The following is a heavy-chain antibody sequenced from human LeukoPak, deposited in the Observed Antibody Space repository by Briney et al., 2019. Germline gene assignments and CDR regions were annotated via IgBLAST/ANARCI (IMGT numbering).Heavy chain of an antibody. Sequence: GGSLRLSCAASGFTFDDYAMHWVRQAPGKGLEWVSLISWDGGSTYYADSVKGRFTISRDNSKNSLYLQMNSLRAEDTALYYCAKAAAAAPAYYYMDVWGKGTTVTVSS. J-gene: IGHJ6*03. V-gene: IGHV3-43D*03. D-gene: IGHD6-13*01. CDR3: AKAAAAAPAYYYMDV. CDR2: ISWDGGST. CDR1: GFTFDDYA.